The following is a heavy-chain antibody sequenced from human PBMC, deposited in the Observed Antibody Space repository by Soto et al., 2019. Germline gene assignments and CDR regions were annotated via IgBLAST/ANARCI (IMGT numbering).Heavy chain of an antibody. D-gene: IGHD2-8*01. J-gene: IGHJ4*02. V-gene: IGHV3-15*01. CDR3: TTRQIVLMVYATDY. CDR2: IKSKTDGGTT. Sequence: PGGSLRLSCAASGFTFSNAWMSWVRQAPGKGLEWVGRIKSKTDGGTTDYAAPVKGRFTISRDDSKNTLYLQMNSLKTEDTAVYYCTTRQIVLMVYATDYWGQGPPVTVYS. CDR1: GFTFSNAW.